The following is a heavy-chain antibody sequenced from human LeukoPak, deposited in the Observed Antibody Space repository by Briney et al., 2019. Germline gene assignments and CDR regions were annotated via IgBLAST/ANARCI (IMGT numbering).Heavy chain of an antibody. D-gene: IGHD3-3*01. CDR3: ARVNYDFWSGYFVYYYYGMDV. CDR1: GYTFTGYY. Sequence: ASVKVSCKASGYTFTGYYMHWVRQAPGQGLEWMGWISAYNGNTNYAQKLQGRVTMTTDTSTSTAYMELRSLRSDDTAVYYCARVNYDFWSGYFVYYYYGMDVWGQGTTVTVSS. CDR2: ISAYNGNT. J-gene: IGHJ6*02. V-gene: IGHV1-18*04.